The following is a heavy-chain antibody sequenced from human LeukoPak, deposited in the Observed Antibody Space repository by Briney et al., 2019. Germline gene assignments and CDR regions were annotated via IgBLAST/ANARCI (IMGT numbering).Heavy chain of an antibody. CDR3: ARVTGYTIEDYFDY. V-gene: IGHV4-38-2*02. CDR2: VFHDGST. Sequence: SETLSLTCTVSGRSLSLGYYWGWIRPPPGKGLEWIGSVFHDGSTHYNPSLQSRVSISVDTSKNEFSLKLRSVTAADTAVYYCARVTGYTIEDYFDYWGQGTLVTVSS. D-gene: IGHD3-9*01. J-gene: IGHJ4*02. CDR1: GRSLSLGYY.